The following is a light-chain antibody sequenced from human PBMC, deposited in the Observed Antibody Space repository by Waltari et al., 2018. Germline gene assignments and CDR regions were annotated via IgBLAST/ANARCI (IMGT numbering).Light chain of an antibody. CDR1: SSDVGRYDY. J-gene: IGLJ2*01. V-gene: IGLV2-11*01. CDR3: YSYAATYSI. CDR2: EVS. Sequence: GSPGQSVTISCTGSSSDVGRYDYVSWYQQRPGKPPKLIISEVSQRPSGVPDRFSGSKSGNTASLTISGLQADDEADYYCYSYAATYSIFGGGTKLTVL.